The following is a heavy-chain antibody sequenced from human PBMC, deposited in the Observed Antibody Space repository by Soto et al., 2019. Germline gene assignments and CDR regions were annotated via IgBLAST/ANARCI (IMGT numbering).Heavy chain of an antibody. CDR3: ARDAMGITMIVVVSYYYGMDV. J-gene: IGHJ6*02. D-gene: IGHD3-22*01. Sequence: QTGGSLRLSCAAAGFTFSSYGMHWVRQAPGKGLEWVAVIWYDGSNKYYADSVKGRFTISRDNSKNTLYLQMNSLRAEDTAVYYCARDAMGITMIVVVSYYYGMDVWRQGTTVTVSS. CDR1: GFTFSSYG. V-gene: IGHV3-33*01. CDR2: IWYDGSNK.